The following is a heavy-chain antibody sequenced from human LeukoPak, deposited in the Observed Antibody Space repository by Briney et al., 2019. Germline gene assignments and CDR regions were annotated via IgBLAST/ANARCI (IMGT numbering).Heavy chain of an antibody. Sequence: ASVKVSCKASVYTFTGYYMHWVRQAPGQGLEWMGWINPNSGGTNYAQKFQGRVTMTRDTSISTAYMELSRLRSDDTAVYYCARLYEWELDWFDPWGQGTLVTVSS. CDR2: INPNSGGT. J-gene: IGHJ5*02. V-gene: IGHV1-2*02. CDR3: ARLYEWELDWFDP. D-gene: IGHD2-8*01. CDR1: VYTFTGYY.